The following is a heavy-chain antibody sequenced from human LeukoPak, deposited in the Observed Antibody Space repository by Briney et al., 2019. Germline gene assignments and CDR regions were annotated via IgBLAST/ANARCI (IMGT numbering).Heavy chain of an antibody. D-gene: IGHD2-15*01. CDR2: IYSLGHT. CDR3: ARGLSHCSGATCSFT. J-gene: IGHJ5*02. V-gene: IGHV3-53*01. CDR1: GFIVSNNY. Sequence: GGSLRLSCAASGFIVSNNYMSWVRQAPGKGREWVSVIYSLGHTYYADSVKGRFTISRDNSKNTLYLQMNGLRAEDTAVYYCARGLSHCSGATCSFTWGQGTLVIVSP.